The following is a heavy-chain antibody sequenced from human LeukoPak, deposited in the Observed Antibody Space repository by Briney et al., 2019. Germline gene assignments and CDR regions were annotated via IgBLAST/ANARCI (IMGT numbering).Heavy chain of an antibody. CDR3: AKRGGDDYYMDV. J-gene: IGHJ6*03. Sequence: GGSLRLSCAASGFTFSSYGMHWVRQAPGKGLEWVAFIRYDGSNKYYADSVKGRFTISRDNSKNTLYLQMNSLRAEDTAVYYCAKRGGDDYYMDVWGKGTTVTVSS. V-gene: IGHV3-30*02. CDR2: IRYDGSNK. D-gene: IGHD2-21*01. CDR1: GFTFSSYG.